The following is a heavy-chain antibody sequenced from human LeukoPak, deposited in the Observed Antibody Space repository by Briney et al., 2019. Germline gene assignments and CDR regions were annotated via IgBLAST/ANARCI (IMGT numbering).Heavy chain of an antibody. Sequence: SETLSLTCTVSGASISSYYWSWLRQPPGKGLEWIGYISYSGSTNYNPSLKSRVAISVDTSKNQFSLKLSSVTAADTAVYFCARHYPPDYTFDCWGQGTLVTVSS. V-gene: IGHV4-59*08. J-gene: IGHJ4*02. CDR2: ISYSGST. D-gene: IGHD4-4*01. CDR1: GASISSYY. CDR3: ARHYPPDYTFDC.